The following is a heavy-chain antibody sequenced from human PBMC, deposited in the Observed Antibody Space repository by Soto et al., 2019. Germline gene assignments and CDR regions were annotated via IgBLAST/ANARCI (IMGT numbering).Heavy chain of an antibody. CDR1: GYTLTELS. CDR3: ATVQGYCGGDCYSDY. CDR2: FDPEDGET. V-gene: IGHV1-24*01. Sequence: ASVKVSCKVSGYTLTELSMHWVRQAPGKGLEWMGGFDPEDGETIYAQKFQGRVTMTEDTSTDTAYMELSSLRSEDTAVYYCATVQGYCGGDCYSDYWGQGTLVTVS. J-gene: IGHJ4*02. D-gene: IGHD2-21*02.